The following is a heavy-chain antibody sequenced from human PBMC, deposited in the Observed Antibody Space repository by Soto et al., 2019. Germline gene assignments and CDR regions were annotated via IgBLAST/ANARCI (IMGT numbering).Heavy chain of an antibody. J-gene: IGHJ4*02. Sequence: PGGSLRLSGAASGFTFDDYVMHWVRQAPGKGLEWVASVNWNGRTTLYAAAVKGRFSVSRDNGKNSLYLEMTSLRPNDTVLYFCAKAREYNYALDNWGQGILVTVSS. V-gene: IGHV3-9*01. CDR3: AKAREYNYALDN. CDR2: VNWNGRTT. D-gene: IGHD2-2*01. CDR1: GFTFDDYV.